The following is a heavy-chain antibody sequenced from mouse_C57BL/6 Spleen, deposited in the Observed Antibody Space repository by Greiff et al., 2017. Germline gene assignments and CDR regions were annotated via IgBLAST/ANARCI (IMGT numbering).Heavy chain of an antibody. J-gene: IGHJ3*01. CDR2: ISYDGSN. D-gene: IGHD2-1*01. CDR1: GYSITSGYY. V-gene: IGHV3-6*01. CDR3: ATYLLWYY. Sequence: DVKLQESGPGLVKPSQSLSLTCSVTGYSITSGYYWNWIRQFPGNKLEWMGYISYDGSNNYNPSLKNRISITRDTSKNQFFLKLNSVTTEDTATYYCATYLLWYYWGQGTLVTVSA.